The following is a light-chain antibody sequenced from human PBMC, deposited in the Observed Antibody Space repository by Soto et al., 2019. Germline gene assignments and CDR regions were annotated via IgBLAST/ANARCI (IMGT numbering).Light chain of an antibody. Sequence: QSALTQPPSVSGSPGQSVTISCTGASGDVGSYNRVSWYQQPPGTAPKLLIYNVSNRPSGVPDRFSGSKSGNTASLTISGLQAEDEADYYCSSFTSSNTWVFGGGTKLTV. CDR1: SGDVGSYNR. J-gene: IGLJ3*02. CDR2: NVS. CDR3: SSFTSSNTWV. V-gene: IGLV2-18*02.